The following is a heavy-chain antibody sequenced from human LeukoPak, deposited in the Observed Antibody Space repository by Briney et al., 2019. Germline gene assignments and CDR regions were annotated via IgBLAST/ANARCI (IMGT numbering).Heavy chain of an antibody. Sequence: PSQTLSLTCAVSGGSISSGGYSWSWIRQPPGKGLEWIGYIYHSGSTYYSPSLKSRGTISVDTSNNQFSLKLNSVTAADTAVYYCARITDRTIFGEIMHGFDVWGQGTPVTVSS. V-gene: IGHV4-30-2*01. CDR1: GGSISSGGYS. CDR3: ARITDRTIFGEIMHGFDV. D-gene: IGHD3-3*01. J-gene: IGHJ3*01. CDR2: IYHSGST.